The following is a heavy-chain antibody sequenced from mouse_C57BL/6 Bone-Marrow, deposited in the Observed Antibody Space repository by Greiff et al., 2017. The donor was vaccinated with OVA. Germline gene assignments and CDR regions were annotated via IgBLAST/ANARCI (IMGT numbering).Heavy chain of an antibody. V-gene: IGHV14-3*01. CDR3: ARSDPFDY. J-gene: IGHJ2*01. Sequence: DVKLVESVAELVRPGASVKLSCTASGYNINNTTMHWVKQRPEQGLEWIGRIDPANGNTKYAPKFQGKATITADTSSNTAYLQLSSLTSEDTAIYYCARSDPFDYWGQGNTLAVSS. CDR1: GYNINNTT. CDR2: IDPANGNT.